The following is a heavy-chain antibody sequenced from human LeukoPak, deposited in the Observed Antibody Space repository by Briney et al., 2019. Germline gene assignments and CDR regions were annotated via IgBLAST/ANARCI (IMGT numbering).Heavy chain of an antibody. D-gene: IGHD1-26*01. CDR1: GFTFSGYW. J-gene: IGHJ4*02. V-gene: IGHV3-49*03. CDR3: TSTYSGSYHHE. CDR2: IRSKAYGGTT. Sequence: PGGSLRLSCAASGFTFSGYWMSWFRQAPGKGLEWVGFIRSKAYGGTTEYAASVKGRFTISRDDSKSIAYLQMNSLKTEDTAVYYCTSTYSGSYHHEGGQGTLVTVSS.